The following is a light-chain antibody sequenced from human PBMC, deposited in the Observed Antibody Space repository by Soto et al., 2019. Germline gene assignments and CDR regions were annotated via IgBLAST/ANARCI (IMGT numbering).Light chain of an antibody. CDR2: AAS. V-gene: IGKV1-9*01. J-gene: IGKJ4*01. CDR3: QQLNSYRQT. Sequence: TQSPSPLAASVEAGVAITCRASQGISSYFAWYQQKPGKAPKLLLYAASTLQSGVPSRFSGSGSGTDFTLTISSLQPEDFATYYCQQLNSYRQTFGGGTKVDI. CDR1: QGISSY.